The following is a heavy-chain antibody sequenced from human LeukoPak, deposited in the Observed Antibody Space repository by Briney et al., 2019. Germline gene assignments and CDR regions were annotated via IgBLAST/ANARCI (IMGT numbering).Heavy chain of an antibody. CDR1: GVSIRSYY. CDR2: IYYSGST. V-gene: IGHV4-59*08. CDR3: ARLPGSAYAPTPQYY. D-gene: IGHD3-10*01. Sequence: SETLSLTCTVSGVSIRSYYGSWIREPPGKGLEGSGYIYYSGSTNYNPSLKSRDTISGDTSKNQFSLKLSSVTAADTAVYSCARLPGSAYAPTPQYY. J-gene: IGHJ6*03.